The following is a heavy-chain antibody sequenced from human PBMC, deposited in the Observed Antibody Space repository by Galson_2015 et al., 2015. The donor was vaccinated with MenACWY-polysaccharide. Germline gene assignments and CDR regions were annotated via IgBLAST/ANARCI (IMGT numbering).Heavy chain of an antibody. D-gene: IGHD3-22*01. CDR1: GFTFSTTSYA. CDR2: ISDDGGVK. V-gene: IGHV3-30-3*01. J-gene: IGHJ3*02. CDR3: ARDLSGFGAFGI. Sequence: SLRLSCAVSGFTFSTTSYAMHWVRQAPGKGLEWVAIISDDGGVKYYADSVKGRFTISRDNSKNTLYLQMSSLRPEDTALYYCARDLSGFGAFGIWGQGTMDTVSS.